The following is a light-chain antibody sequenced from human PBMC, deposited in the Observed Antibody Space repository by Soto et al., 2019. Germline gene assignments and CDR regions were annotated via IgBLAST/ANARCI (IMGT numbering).Light chain of an antibody. CDR3: SSYGGTSNYV. Sequence: QSVLTQPPSASGSPGQPVTISCTGTSSDVGGYNYVSWYQQHPDKAPKLMIYEVSKRPSGVPDRFSGPKSGNTASLTISGIQAEDEADYYCSSYGGTSNYVFGSGTKV. V-gene: IGLV2-8*01. CDR2: EVS. J-gene: IGLJ1*01. CDR1: SSDVGGYNY.